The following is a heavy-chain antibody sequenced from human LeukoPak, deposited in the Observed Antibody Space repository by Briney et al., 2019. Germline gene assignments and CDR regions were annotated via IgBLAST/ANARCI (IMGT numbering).Heavy chain of an antibody. CDR1: GYTFTSYD. CDR3: ARDSGVVPARFDY. J-gene: IGHJ4*02. V-gene: IGHV1-8*01. D-gene: IGHD2-2*01. Sequence: ASVKVSCKASGYTFTSYDINWVRQATGQGLEWMGWMNPNSGNTGYAQKFQGRVTMTRNTSISTAYMELSSLRSDDTAVYYCARDSGVVPARFDYWGQGTLVTVSS. CDR2: MNPNSGNT.